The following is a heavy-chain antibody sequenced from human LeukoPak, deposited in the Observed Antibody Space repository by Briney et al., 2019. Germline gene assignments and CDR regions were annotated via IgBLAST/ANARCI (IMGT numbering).Heavy chain of an antibody. V-gene: IGHV3-9*01. CDR3: AKGGSEYQLLSAFDY. D-gene: IGHD2-2*01. CDR2: ISWNSGSI. J-gene: IGHJ4*02. CDR1: GFTFDDYA. Sequence: GGPLRLSCAASGFTFDDYAMHWVRQAPGKGLEWVSGISWNSGSIGYADSVKGRFTISRDNAKNSLYLQVNSLRAEDTALYYCAKGGSEYQLLSAFDYWGQGTLVTVSS.